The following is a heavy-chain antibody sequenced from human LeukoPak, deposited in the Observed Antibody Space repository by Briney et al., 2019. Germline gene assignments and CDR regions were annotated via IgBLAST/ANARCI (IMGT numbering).Heavy chain of an antibody. Sequence: ASVKVSCKASGYTFTSYGISWVQQAPGQGPEWMGWISAYNGNTNYAQKLQGRVTMTTDTSTSTAYMELRSLRSDDTAVYYCARDKDVGLYCSGGSCYYYYYGMDVWGQGTTVTVSS. CDR2: ISAYNGNT. V-gene: IGHV1-18*01. D-gene: IGHD2-15*01. CDR3: ARDKDVGLYCSGGSCYYYYYGMDV. J-gene: IGHJ6*02. CDR1: GYTFTSYG.